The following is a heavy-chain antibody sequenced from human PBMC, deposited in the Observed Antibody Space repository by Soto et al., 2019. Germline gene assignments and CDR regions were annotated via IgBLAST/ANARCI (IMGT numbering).Heavy chain of an antibody. J-gene: IGHJ1*01. D-gene: IGHD6-13*01. CDR1: GFTFSNFA. Sequence: EVQLLESGGGLVQPGGSLRLSCAASGFTFSNFAMSWVRQAPGKGLEWVSGISGSGGSTYNADSLKGRFTISRDNCKSTLFLQMNSLRAEDTAVYYCAKDFGGIAAAGVAGDFQHWGQGTLVSVS. V-gene: IGHV3-23*01. CDR3: AKDFGGIAAAGVAGDFQH. CDR2: ISGSGGST.